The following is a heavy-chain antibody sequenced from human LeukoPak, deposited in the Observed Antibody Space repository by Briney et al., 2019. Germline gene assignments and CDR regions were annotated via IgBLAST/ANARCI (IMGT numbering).Heavy chain of an antibody. V-gene: IGHV1-8*01. CDR2: MNPNSGNT. Sequence: GASVKVSCKASGYTFTSYDINWVRQATGQGLEWMGWMNPNSGNTGYAQKFQGRVTMTRNTSISTAYMELSSLRSEDTAVYYCARVLRDYDILTGYYFRGGKSYYFDYWGQGTLVTVSS. CDR3: ARVLRDYDILTGYYFRGGKSYYFDY. J-gene: IGHJ4*02. CDR1: GYTFTSYD. D-gene: IGHD3-9*01.